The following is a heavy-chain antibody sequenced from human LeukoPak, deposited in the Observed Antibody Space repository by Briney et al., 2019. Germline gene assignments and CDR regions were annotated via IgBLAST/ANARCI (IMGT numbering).Heavy chain of an antibody. CDR1: GGTFSSYA. CDR3: ARDRCQLLNGIGRYYYYGMDV. D-gene: IGHD2-2*01. V-gene: IGHV1-69*10. Sequence: SVKVSCKASGGTFSSYAISWVRQAPGKGLEWMGRIIPIHGIANYAQKFQGRVTITADKSTSTAYMELSSLRSEDTAVYYCARDRCQLLNGIGRYYYYGMDVWGQGTTVTVSS. CDR2: IIPIHGIA. J-gene: IGHJ6*02.